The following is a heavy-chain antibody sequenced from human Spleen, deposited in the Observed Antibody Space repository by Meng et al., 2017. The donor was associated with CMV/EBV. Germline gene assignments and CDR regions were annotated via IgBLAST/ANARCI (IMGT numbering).Heavy chain of an antibody. Sequence: ETLSLTCAASGFTFSSYWMHWVRQAPGKGLVWVSHIDSDGSTATYADSVRGRFTISRDNAKNTLYLQMNSLKTEDTAVYYCTTVRPYPKKWELRGDYWGQGTLVTVSS. CDR3: TTVRPYPKKWELRGDY. CDR1: GFTFSSYW. V-gene: IGHV3-74*01. CDR2: IDSDGSTA. J-gene: IGHJ4*02. D-gene: IGHD1-26*01.